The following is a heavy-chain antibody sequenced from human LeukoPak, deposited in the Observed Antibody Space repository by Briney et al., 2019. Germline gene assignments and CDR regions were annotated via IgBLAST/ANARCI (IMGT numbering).Heavy chain of an antibody. CDR1: GDSFSSHY. V-gene: IGHV4-59*11. D-gene: IGHD4-17*01. CDR2: ISYRGST. Sequence: PSETLSLTCTVSGDSFSSHYWTWIRQPPGKGLEWIGYISYRGSTNYNPSLKSRVTISIDTSKNQFSLRLSSATAADTAVYYCARDLVTVTKGFDIWGQGTMVSVSS. CDR3: ARDLVTVTKGFDI. J-gene: IGHJ3*02.